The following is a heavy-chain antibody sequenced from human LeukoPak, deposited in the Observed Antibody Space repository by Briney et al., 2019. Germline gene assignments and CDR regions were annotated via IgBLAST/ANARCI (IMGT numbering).Heavy chain of an antibody. Sequence: GGSLRLSCAASGFTFSSYWMHWVRQAPGKGLVWVSGTNTDGSSTMYADSVKGRFTIARDNTKNTLYLQMNSLRAEDTAVYYCYGANAEHWGQGTLVTVSS. V-gene: IGHV3-74*03. J-gene: IGHJ1*01. CDR3: YGANAEH. CDR2: TNTDGSST. D-gene: IGHD4-23*01. CDR1: GFTFSSYW.